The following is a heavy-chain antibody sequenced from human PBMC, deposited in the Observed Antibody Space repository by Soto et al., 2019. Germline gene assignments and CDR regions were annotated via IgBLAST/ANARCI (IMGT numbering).Heavy chain of an antibody. Sequence: SVKVSCKASGGTFSSYAIDWVRQAPGQGLEWMGGIIPLFGTTNYAQKLQGRVKLTADESTRTAYMELSTLTSEDTAVYYCARGTVTGSEYNYYYYGMDVWGQGTTVTVS. D-gene: IGHD1-1*01. J-gene: IGHJ6*02. CDR3: ARGTVTGSEYNYYYYGMDV. CDR2: IIPLFGTT. CDR1: GGTFSSYA. V-gene: IGHV1-69*13.